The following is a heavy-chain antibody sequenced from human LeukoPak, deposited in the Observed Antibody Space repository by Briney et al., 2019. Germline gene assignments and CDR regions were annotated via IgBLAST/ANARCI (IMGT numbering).Heavy chain of an antibody. CDR1: GYTFTTYN. CDR3: ARDSVGDDDLDY. Sequence: ASVKVSCKASGYTFTTYNINWVRQAPGQGFEWMGWIRTYNGNTNYAQKFRGRVTMTTDTSTSTAYMELRSLRSDDTAVYYCARDSVGDDDLDYWGQGTLVTVSS. D-gene: IGHD4-17*01. V-gene: IGHV1-18*01. CDR2: IRTYNGNT. J-gene: IGHJ4*02.